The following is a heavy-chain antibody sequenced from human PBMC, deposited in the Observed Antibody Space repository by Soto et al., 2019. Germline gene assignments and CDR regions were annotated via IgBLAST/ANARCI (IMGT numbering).Heavy chain of an antibody. D-gene: IGHD1-26*01. CDR1: GFSFSNYA. J-gene: IGHJ1*01. CDR2: ITGSGDGT. V-gene: IGHV3-23*01. Sequence: EVQLLESGGGLVQPGGSLRLSCAASGFSFSNYAMSWVRQAPGKGLEWVSAITGSGDGTYYGDSVKGRFTISRDNSRHTLYLQMSSLRAEDTAFYHCAKEGAVVGCGYLQHWGQGTLVTVAA. CDR3: AKEGAVVGCGYLQH.